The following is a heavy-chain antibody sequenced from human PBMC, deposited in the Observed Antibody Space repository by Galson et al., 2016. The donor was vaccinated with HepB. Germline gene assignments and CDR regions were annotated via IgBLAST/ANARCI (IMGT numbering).Heavy chain of an antibody. CDR2: IYYSGSA. CDR3: ARVQGQFRTPFDY. J-gene: IGHJ4*02. V-gene: IGHV4-31*03. Sequence: TLSLTCTVSGGSISSSDYYWSWIRQRPGKGLEWIGYIYYSGSAYYNPSLKSRVVISVDTSKNQFSLKLNFVTAADTAVYYCARVQGQFRTPFDYWGQGTLVTVST. D-gene: IGHD1-1*01. CDR1: GGSISSSDYY.